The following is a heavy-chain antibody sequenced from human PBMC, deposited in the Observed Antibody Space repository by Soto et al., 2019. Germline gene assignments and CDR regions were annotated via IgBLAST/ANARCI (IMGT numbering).Heavy chain of an antibody. J-gene: IGHJ4*02. CDR1: GGSFSGYY. CDR3: ARGSPDCSSTSCFSYFDY. V-gene: IGHV4-34*01. CDR2: INHSGST. D-gene: IGHD2-2*01. Sequence: PSETLSLTCAVYGGSFSGYYWSWIRQPPGKGLEWIGEINHSGSTNYNPSLKSRVTISVDTSKNQFSLKLSSVTAADTAVYYCARGSPDCSSTSCFSYFDYWGQGTLVTAPQ.